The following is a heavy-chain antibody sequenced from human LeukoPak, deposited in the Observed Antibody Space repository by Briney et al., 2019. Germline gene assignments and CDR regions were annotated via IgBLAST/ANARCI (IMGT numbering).Heavy chain of an antibody. J-gene: IGHJ4*02. CDR3: ARVRGGGSYFDY. CDR1: GYTFTSYY. V-gene: IGHV1-46*01. CDR2: INPSGGST. D-gene: IGHD1-26*01. Sequence: ASVKVSCMASGYTFTSYYMHWGRQAPGQGLEWMGIINPSGGSTSYAQKLQDRVIMTRDTSTSTVYMELSSLGSKDTAVYYCARVRGGGSYFDYWGQGTLVTVSS.